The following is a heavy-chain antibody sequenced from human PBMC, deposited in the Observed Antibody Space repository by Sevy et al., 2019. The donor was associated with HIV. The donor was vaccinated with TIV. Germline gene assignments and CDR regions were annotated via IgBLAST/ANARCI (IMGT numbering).Heavy chain of an antibody. D-gene: IGHD2-2*01. CDR1: GFTFSSYS. CDR3: ASYCSSTSCYGMDV. Sequence: GGSLRLSCAASGFTFSSYSMNWVRQAPGKGLEWVSSISSSSSYRYYADSVKGRFTISRDNAKNSLYLQMNSLRAEDTAVYYCASYCSSTSCYGMDVWGQGTTVTVSS. V-gene: IGHV3-21*01. CDR2: ISSSSSYR. J-gene: IGHJ6*02.